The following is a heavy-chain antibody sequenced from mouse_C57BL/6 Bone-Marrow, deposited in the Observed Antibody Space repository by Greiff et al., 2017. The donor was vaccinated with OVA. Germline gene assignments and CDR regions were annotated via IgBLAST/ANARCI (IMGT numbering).Heavy chain of an antibody. CDR2: IRNKANNHAT. D-gene: IGHD1-1*01. J-gene: IGHJ1*03. CDR1: GFTFSDAW. V-gene: IGHV6-6*01. Sequence: EVHLVESGGGLVQPGGSMKLSCAASGFTFSDAWMDWVRQSPEKGLEWVAEIRNKANNHATYYAESVKGRFTISRDDSKSSVYLQMNSVRAEDTGIYYGTRITTVVDENWYFDVWGTGTTVTVSS. CDR3: TRITTVVDENWYFDV.